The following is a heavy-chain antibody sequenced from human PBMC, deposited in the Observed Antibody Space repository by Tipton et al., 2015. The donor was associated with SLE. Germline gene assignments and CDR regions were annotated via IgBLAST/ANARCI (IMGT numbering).Heavy chain of an antibody. CDR1: GGSVSSSSYY. CDR3: ARDEGRYYDFWSGYGVGWYFDL. Sequence: TLSLTCTVSGGSVSSSSYYWGWIRQPPGKGLEWIASIYYSGHTYYNPSLKSRVTISVDTSKNQFSLKLSSVTSADTAVYYCARDEGRYYDFWSGYGVGWYFDLWGRGTLVTVSS. D-gene: IGHD3-3*01. CDR2: IYYSGHT. V-gene: IGHV4-39*07. J-gene: IGHJ2*01.